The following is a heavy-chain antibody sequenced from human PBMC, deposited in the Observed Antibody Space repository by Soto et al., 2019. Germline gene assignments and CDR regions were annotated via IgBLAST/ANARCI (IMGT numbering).Heavy chain of an antibody. CDR1: GFTFSSYA. J-gene: IGHJ4*02. CDR2: ISGSGGST. Sequence: GGSLRLSCAASGFTFSSYAMSWVRQAPGKGLEWVSAISGSGGSTYYADSVQGRFTISRDNSKNTLYLQMNSLRAEDTAVYYCAKDMDIVVVPAARGYFDYWGQGTLVTVSS. D-gene: IGHD2-2*03. V-gene: IGHV3-23*01. CDR3: AKDMDIVVVPAARGYFDY.